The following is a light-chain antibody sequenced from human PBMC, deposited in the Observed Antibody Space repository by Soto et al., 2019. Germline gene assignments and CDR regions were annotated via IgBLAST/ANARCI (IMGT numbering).Light chain of an antibody. V-gene: IGKV3-20*01. Sequence: DIVLTQSPGTLSLSPGERATLSCRASQSVATQFFTWSQQRPGQAPRVLIYGTSTRATGIPDRFSGSGSGTDFTLTIRRLEPEDFAVYYCPQYNSSSGYTFGQGTKLEIK. CDR3: PQYNSSSGYT. CDR1: QSVATQF. J-gene: IGKJ2*01. CDR2: GTS.